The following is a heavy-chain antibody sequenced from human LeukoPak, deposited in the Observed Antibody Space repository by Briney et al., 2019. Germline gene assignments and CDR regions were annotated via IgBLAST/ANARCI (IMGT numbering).Heavy chain of an antibody. Sequence: SETLSLTCTVSGGSISSYYWSWIRQPPGKGLEWIGFISYSGSTTYNPSLKSRVTISVDTSKNQFSLKLSSVTAADTAVYYCASGYASYYYYYMDVWGKGTTVTISS. D-gene: IGHD5-12*01. CDR3: ASGYASYYYYYMDV. CDR2: ISYSGST. V-gene: IGHV4-59*01. CDR1: GGSISSYY. J-gene: IGHJ6*03.